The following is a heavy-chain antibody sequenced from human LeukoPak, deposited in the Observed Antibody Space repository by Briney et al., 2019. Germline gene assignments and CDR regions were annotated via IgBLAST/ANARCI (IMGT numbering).Heavy chain of an antibody. V-gene: IGHV3-33*01. D-gene: IGHD1-26*01. CDR3: AREGIVYRHYYGMDV. CDR2: IWDDGNNV. CDR1: GFIFRRYG. Sequence: GGSLRLSCAASGFIFRRYGMHWVRQAPGKGLEWVAIIWDDGNNVDYADSVKGRFTISRDNSRNTLNLEMNSLRVEDTAVYYCAREGIVYRHYYGMDVWGQGTTVTVSS. J-gene: IGHJ6*02.